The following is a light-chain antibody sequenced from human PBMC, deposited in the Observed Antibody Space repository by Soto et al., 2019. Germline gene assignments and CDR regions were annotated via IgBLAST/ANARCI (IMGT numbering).Light chain of an antibody. V-gene: IGKV1-5*03. J-gene: IGKJ4*01. CDR1: QSISSW. CDR2: KAS. CDR3: QQYYTHST. Sequence: DIQMTQSPSTLSASVGDRVTITCRASQSISSWLAWFRQKPGKVPKLLIYKASSLQSGVPSRFSGSGSGTEFTLTISSLQPEDFATYYCQQYYTHSTFGGGTKVEIK.